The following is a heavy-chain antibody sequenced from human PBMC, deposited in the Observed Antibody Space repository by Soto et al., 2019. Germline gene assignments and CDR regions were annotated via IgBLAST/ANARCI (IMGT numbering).Heavy chain of an antibody. CDR3: TRRQGSYLDQ. CDR1: GGSISSFY. J-gene: IGHJ4*02. Sequence: QVQLQESGPGLVKPSETLSLNCTVSGGSISSFYWSWVRQTPGKGLEWIGYISYSGSTNYNPSLNXXVXIXXDTSKKQCSLKLTSVTTADTAVYYCTRRQGSYLDQWGQGTLVTVSS. CDR2: ISYSGST. V-gene: IGHV4-59*01. D-gene: IGHD2-15*01.